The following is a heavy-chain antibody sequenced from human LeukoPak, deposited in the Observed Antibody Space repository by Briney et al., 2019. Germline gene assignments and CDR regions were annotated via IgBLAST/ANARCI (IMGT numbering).Heavy chain of an antibody. CDR3: ARVKVTDDAFDI. J-gene: IGHJ3*02. CDR1: GYTFTSYG. CDR2: INAYNGNT. V-gene: IGHV1-18*01. Sequence: ASVKVSCKDSGYTFTSYGISWVRQAPGQGLEWMGWINAYNGNTNYAQKFQGRVTMTTDTSTSTAYMELRSLRSDDTAVYYCARVKVTDDAFDIWGQGTMVTVSS. D-gene: IGHD2-21*02.